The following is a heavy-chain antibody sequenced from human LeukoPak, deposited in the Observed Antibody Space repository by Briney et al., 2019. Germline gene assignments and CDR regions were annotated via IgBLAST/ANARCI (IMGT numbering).Heavy chain of an antibody. V-gene: IGHV4-59*01. D-gene: IGHD4-17*01. CDR3: ASKSTDHGELQFDY. Sequence: SETLSLTCTISGDSTNTYFWSWIRQPPGKGLEWIGYFYYTGTTNYNPSLKSRVTISVDTSKNQFSLKVNSVTAADTGVYYCASKSTDHGELQFDYWGQGTLVTVSS. J-gene: IGHJ4*02. CDR1: GDSTNTYF. CDR2: FYYTGTT.